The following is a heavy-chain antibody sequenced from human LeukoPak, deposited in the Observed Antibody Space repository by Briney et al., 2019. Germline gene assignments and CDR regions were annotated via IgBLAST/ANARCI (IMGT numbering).Heavy chain of an antibody. CDR3: ARRDGYNSDFDY. J-gene: IGHJ4*02. Sequence: ASVKVSCKASGYTFTSYYMHWVRQAPGQGLEWMGWISAYNGNTNYAQKLQGRVTMTTDTSTSTAYMELRSLRSDDTAVYYCARRDGYNSDFDYWGQGTLVTVSS. CDR1: GYTFTSYY. CDR2: ISAYNGNT. V-gene: IGHV1-18*04. D-gene: IGHD5-24*01.